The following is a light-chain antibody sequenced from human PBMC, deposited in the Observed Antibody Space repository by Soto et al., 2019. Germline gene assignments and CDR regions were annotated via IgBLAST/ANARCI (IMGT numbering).Light chain of an antibody. CDR2: DAS. Sequence: EIVLTQSPATLSLSPGERATLSCRASQSVSSYLAWYQQKPGQAPRLLIYDASNMATGIPARFSGSGSETDFTHTISSLLPKDFADNYCQQRSNWPPYTFGQGTKLEIK. CDR1: QSVSSY. CDR3: QQRSNWPPYT. V-gene: IGKV3-11*01. J-gene: IGKJ2*01.